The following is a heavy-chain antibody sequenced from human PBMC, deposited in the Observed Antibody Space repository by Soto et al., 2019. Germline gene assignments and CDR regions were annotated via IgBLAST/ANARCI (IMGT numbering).Heavy chain of an antibody. V-gene: IGHV4-31*03. CDR1: GGSITSAGSF. J-gene: IGHJ5*02. CDR2: IGYSGAT. Sequence: SETLSLTCTVSGGSITSAGSFWSWIRQHPGKGPEWIAFIGYSGATSYNPSLASRVTISVDTSKSQFSLNLRSVNAADTAVYYCARGGASSKWFAPWGQGTLVTASS. D-gene: IGHD2-15*01. CDR3: ARGGASSKWFAP.